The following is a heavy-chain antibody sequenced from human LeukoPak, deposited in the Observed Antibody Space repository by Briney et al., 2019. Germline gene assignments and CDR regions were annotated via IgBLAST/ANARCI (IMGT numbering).Heavy chain of an antibody. J-gene: IGHJ4*02. Sequence: WASVKVSCKASGYTFTGYYMHWVRQAPGQGLEWMGWINPNSGGTNYAQKFQGRVTMTRDTSISTAYMELSRLRSDDTAVYYCARDKLWEQLVDYWGQGTLVTVSS. CDR1: GYTFTGYY. CDR3: ARDKLWEQLVDY. V-gene: IGHV1-2*02. CDR2: INPNSGGT. D-gene: IGHD1-26*01.